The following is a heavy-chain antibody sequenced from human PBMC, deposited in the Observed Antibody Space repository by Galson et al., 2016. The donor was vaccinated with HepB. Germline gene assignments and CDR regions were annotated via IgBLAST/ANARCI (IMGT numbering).Heavy chain of an antibody. CDR1: GFTFSCCG. CDR2: IWPDASNE. J-gene: IGHJ6*03. Sequence: SLRLSCAASGFTFSCCGMHWVRQAPGKGLEWVAVIWPDASNEKRGDAVKGRFTISRDNSKNTLYLQMNSLRVEDTAVYYCAKEGHYEGHFYMDVWGEGTTVTVSS. V-gene: IGHV3-33*06. CDR3: AKEGHYEGHFYMDV. D-gene: IGHD4-17*01.